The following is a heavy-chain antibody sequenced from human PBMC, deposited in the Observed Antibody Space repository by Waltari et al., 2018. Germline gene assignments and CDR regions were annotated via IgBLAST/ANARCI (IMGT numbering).Heavy chain of an antibody. CDR1: GYTFTGYY. Sequence: QVQLVQSGAEVKKPGASVKVSCTASGYTFTGYYMHWVGQAPGQGLEWMGWINPNSGGTNYAQKFQGRVTMTRDTSISTAYMELSRLRSDDTAVYYCARDLSYDYGGNSNWFDPWGQGTLVTVSS. CDR2: INPNSGGT. J-gene: IGHJ5*02. D-gene: IGHD4-17*01. V-gene: IGHV1-2*02. CDR3: ARDLSYDYGGNSNWFDP.